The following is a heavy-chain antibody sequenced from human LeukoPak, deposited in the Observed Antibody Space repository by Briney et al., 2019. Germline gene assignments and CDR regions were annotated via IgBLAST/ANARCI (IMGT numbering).Heavy chain of an antibody. V-gene: IGHV4-59*01. CDR3: ARDRYSDSSGWYTDYYYYGMDV. CDR2: IYYSGST. CDR1: GGSISSYY. D-gene: IGHD6-19*01. J-gene: IGHJ6*02. Sequence: PSETLSLTCTVSGGSISSYYWSWIRQPPGKGLEWIGYIYYSGSTNYNPSLKSRVTISVDTSKNQFSLKLSSVTAADTAVYYCARDRYSDSSGWYTDYYYYGMDVWGQGTTVTVSS.